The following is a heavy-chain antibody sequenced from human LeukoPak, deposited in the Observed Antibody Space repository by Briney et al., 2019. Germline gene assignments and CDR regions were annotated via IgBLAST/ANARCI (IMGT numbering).Heavy chain of an antibody. CDR1: GFTFSNYS. CDR3: ARDLDGSGSYSSLDY. Sequence: PGGSLRLSXAASGFTFSNYSMNWVRQAPGKGLEWVSYISSSSSTIYYTDSVKGRFTISRDNAKNSLYLQMNSLRAEDTAVYYCARDLDGSGSYSSLDYWGQGTLVTVSS. CDR2: ISSSSSTI. V-gene: IGHV3-48*01. D-gene: IGHD3-10*01. J-gene: IGHJ4*02.